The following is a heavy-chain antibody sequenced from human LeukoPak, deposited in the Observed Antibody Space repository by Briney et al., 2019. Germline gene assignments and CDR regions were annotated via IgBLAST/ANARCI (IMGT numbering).Heavy chain of an antibody. J-gene: IGHJ5*02. CDR2: ISSSSSYI. Sequence: PGGSLRLSCAASGFTFSSYSMNWVRQAPGKGLEWVSSISSSSSYIYYADSVKGRFTISRDNAKNSLYLQMNSLRAEDTAVYYCARDHIALGDWFDPWGQGTLVTVSS. CDR3: ARDHIALGDWFDP. D-gene: IGHD6-19*01. V-gene: IGHV3-21*04. CDR1: GFTFSSYS.